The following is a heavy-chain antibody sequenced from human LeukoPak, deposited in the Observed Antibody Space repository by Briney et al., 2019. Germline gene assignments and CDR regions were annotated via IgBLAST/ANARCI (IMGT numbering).Heavy chain of an antibody. V-gene: IGHV3-23*01. CDR3: VFGRDGETGRFDY. CDR2: ISGSGLST. CDR1: GFTFSSYA. Sequence: PGGSLRLSCAASGFTFSSYAMSWVRQAPGKGLEWVSGISGSGLSTHYADPVKGRFTISRDNSKDTLHLQMNSLRAEDTAVYYCVFGRDGETGRFDYWGQGTLVTVSS. J-gene: IGHJ4*02. D-gene: IGHD3-10*01.